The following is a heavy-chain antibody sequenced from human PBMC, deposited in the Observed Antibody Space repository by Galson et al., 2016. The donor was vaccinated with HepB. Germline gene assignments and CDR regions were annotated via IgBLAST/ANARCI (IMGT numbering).Heavy chain of an antibody. V-gene: IGHV1-18*01. J-gene: IGHJ6*02. D-gene: IGHD2-21*01. CDR1: GYTFTGHG. Sequence: QSGAEVTKPGASVKVSCKASGYTFTGHGISWMRQAPGQGLEWLGWISGFNGNTNYAQSVQGRVTLTTDTSTSTAYMELRSLRSDDTAVYFCARKDGEAAQNYYYHYYGMDVWGRGTTVSVSS. CDR2: ISGFNGNT. CDR3: ARKDGEAAQNYYYHYYGMDV.